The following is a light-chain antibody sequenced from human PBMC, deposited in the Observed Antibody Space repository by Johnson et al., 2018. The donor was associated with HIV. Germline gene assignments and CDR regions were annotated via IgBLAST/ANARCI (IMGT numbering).Light chain of an antibody. J-gene: IGLJ1*01. V-gene: IGLV1-51*02. CDR3: GTWDTSLSIGYL. Sequence: QSVLTQPPSVSAAPGQRVTISCSGRGSNIGSHYVSWYQQLPGTAPKLLIFENDKRPSGIPDRFSGSKSGTSATLGITGLQAGDEADYYCGTWDTSLSIGYLFGTGTNVPVL. CDR2: END. CDR1: GSNIGSHY.